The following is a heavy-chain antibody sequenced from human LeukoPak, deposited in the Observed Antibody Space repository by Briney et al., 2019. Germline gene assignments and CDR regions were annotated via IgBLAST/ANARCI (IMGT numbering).Heavy chain of an antibody. CDR2: IRYDGSNK. Sequence: GGSLRLSCAASGFTFSSYGMHWVRQAPGKGLEWVAFIRYDGSNKYYADSVKGRFTISRDNSKNTLYLQMNSLRAEDTAVYYCAKSQGELLPTGYFDYWGQGTLVTVPS. CDR1: GFTFSSYG. D-gene: IGHD1-26*01. J-gene: IGHJ4*02. CDR3: AKSQGELLPTGYFDY. V-gene: IGHV3-30*02.